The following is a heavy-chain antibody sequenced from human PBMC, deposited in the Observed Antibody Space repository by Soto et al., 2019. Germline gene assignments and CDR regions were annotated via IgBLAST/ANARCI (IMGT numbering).Heavy chain of an antibody. D-gene: IGHD4-17*01. CDR3: ARGRRMTTVANGVDY. V-gene: IGHV4-34*01. J-gene: IGHJ4*02. Sequence: SETLSLTCAVYGGSFSGYYWSWIRQPPGKGLEWIGEINHSGSTNYNPSLKSRVTISVDTSKNQFSLKLSSVTAADTAVYYCARGRRMTTVANGVDYWGQGTLVTVSS. CDR2: INHSGST. CDR1: GGSFSGYY.